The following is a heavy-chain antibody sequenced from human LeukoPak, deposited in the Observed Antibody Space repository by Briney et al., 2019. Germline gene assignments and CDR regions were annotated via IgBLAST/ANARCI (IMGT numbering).Heavy chain of an antibody. CDR2: ISSTSSYI. CDR3: VKSPHYNDYVFDH. Sequence: GGSLRLSCAASGFTFSSYSMNWVRQAPGKGLEWVSSISSTSSYIYYADSVKGRFTISRDNAKNSVYLQLSSLRFEDTAMYYCVKSPHYNDYVFDHWGQGTLVTVSS. D-gene: IGHD4/OR15-4a*01. J-gene: IGHJ4*02. CDR1: GFTFSSYS. V-gene: IGHV3-21*01.